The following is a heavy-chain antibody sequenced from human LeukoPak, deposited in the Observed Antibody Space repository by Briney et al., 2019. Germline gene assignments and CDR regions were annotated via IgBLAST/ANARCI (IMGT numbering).Heavy chain of an antibody. J-gene: IGHJ4*02. V-gene: IGHV3-53*01. CDR1: GLAFSAYK. CDR3: ARSLPYYYDSSGYSFDY. CDR2: IYSGGST. Sequence: PGGSLRLSCAASGLAFSAYKMHWVRQAPRKGLEWVSVIYSGGSTYYADSVKGRFTISRDNSKNTLYLQMNSLRAEDTAVYYCARSLPYYYDSSGYSFDYWGQGTLVTVSS. D-gene: IGHD3-22*01.